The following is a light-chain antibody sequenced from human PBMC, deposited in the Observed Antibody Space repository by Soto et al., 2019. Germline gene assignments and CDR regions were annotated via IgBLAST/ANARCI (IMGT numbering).Light chain of an antibody. CDR1: QGIRNF. CDR2: AAS. V-gene: IGKV1-27*01. CDR3: QKYSSVPV. J-gene: IGKJ3*01. Sequence: DIQMTQSPTSLSASVGDRVTITCRASQGIRNFVAWYQQKPGKPPKLLIYAASTLQSGVPSRFSGSGSGTDFTLTIHSLQPEDVATYSCQKYSSVPVFGPGTKVEIK.